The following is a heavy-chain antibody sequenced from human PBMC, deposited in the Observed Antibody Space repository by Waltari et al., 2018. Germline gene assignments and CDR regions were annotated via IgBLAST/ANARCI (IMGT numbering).Heavy chain of an antibody. V-gene: IGHV3-21*01. D-gene: IGHD4-4*01. CDR2: ISASGSSYT. CDR3: ARDPDSTHFFDH. CDR1: GFTFRLYS. J-gene: IGHJ4*02. Sequence: EVQLVESGGGLVKPGESLRLSCVASGFTFRLYSMNWVRQAPGKGLEWVSSISASGSSYTYSADSVKGRFTISRDNAKNSLYLQMNSLTVEDTAVYYCARDPDSTHFFDHWGKGTLVTVSS.